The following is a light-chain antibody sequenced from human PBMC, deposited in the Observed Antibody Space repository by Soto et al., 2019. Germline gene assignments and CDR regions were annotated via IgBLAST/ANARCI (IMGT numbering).Light chain of an antibody. CDR3: QQYHDWPPIT. J-gene: IGKJ3*01. CDR1: QSVSSD. Sequence: EIVMTQSPDTLSVSPGEGVTLSCRASQSVSSDLAWYQQKPGQSPRLLMYGASTRATDMKARFSGGGSGTEFTLTISSLQSEDVAIYYCQQYHDWPPITFGPGTKVEIK. CDR2: GAS. V-gene: IGKV3-15*01.